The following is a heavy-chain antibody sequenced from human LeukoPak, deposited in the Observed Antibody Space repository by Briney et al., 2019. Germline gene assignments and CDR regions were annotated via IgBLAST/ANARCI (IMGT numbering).Heavy chain of an antibody. CDR1: GYTFTSYG. V-gene: IGHV1-18*01. CDR2: ISAYNGDT. J-gene: IGHJ6*02. Sequence: ASVKVSCKASGYTFTSYGISWVRQAPGQGLEWMGWISAYNGDTNYAQKFQGRVTMTRDTSISTAYMELSRLRSDDTAVYYCARDETTVIYYYYYGMDVWGQGTTVTVSS. CDR3: ARDETTVIYYYYYGMDV. D-gene: IGHD4-17*01.